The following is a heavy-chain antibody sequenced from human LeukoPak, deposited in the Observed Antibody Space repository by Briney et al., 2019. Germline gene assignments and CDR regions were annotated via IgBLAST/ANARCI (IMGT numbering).Heavy chain of an antibody. CDR2: IYHSGST. CDR3: AREPTYYDSSGDAFDI. J-gene: IGHJ3*02. Sequence: PSETLSLTCTVSGYSISSGYYWGWIRQPPGKGLEWIGSIYHSGSTYYNPSLKSRVTISVDTSKNQFSLKLSSVTAADTAVYYCAREPTYYDSSGDAFDIWGQGTMVTVSS. V-gene: IGHV4-38-2*02. D-gene: IGHD3-22*01. CDR1: GYSISSGYY.